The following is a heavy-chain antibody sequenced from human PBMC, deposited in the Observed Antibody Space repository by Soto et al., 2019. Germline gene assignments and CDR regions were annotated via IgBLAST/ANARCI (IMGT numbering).Heavy chain of an antibody. V-gene: IGHV1-18*01. CDR1: GYTFTSYG. CDR3: ARVWDDYVWGSYRYSDY. D-gene: IGHD3-16*02. J-gene: IGHJ4*02. Sequence: ASVKVSCKASGYTFTSYGISWVRQAPGQGLEWMGGISAYNGNTNYAQKLQGRVTMTTDTSTSTAYMELRSLRSDDTAVYYCARVWDDYVWGSYRYSDYWGQGTLVTVSS. CDR2: ISAYNGNT.